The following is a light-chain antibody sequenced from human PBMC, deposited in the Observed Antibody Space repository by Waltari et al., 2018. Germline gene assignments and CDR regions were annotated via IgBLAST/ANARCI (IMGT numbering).Light chain of an antibody. J-gene: IGKJ2*01. CDR1: QSVSSY. V-gene: IGKV3-11*01. CDR3: QQRSNWLPYT. Sequence: EIVLTQSPATLSLSPGERATLSCRASQSVSSYLAWYPQKPGQAPRLLIYDASNRATGIPARFSGSGSGTDFTLTISSLEPEDFAVYYCQQRSNWLPYTFGQGTKLEIK. CDR2: DAS.